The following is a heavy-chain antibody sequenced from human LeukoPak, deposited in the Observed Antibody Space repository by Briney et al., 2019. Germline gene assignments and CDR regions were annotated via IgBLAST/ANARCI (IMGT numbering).Heavy chain of an antibody. D-gene: IGHD3-10*01. V-gene: IGHV3-43D*04. CDR3: AKGALWFGEAVDY. Sequence: GGSLRLSCAASGSTFDDYAMHWVRQAPGKGLEWVSLISWDGDSTYYADSVKGRFTISRDNSKNSLYLQMNSLRAEDTALYYCAKGALWFGEAVDYWGQGTLVTVSS. J-gene: IGHJ4*02. CDR2: ISWDGDST. CDR1: GSTFDDYA.